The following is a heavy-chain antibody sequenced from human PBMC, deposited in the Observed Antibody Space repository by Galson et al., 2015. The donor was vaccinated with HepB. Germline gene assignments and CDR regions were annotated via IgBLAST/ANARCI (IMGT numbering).Heavy chain of an antibody. V-gene: IGHV1-18*01. Sequence: SVKVSCKASGYMFAGYGLSWVRRAPGQGLEWMGWISAYSGETVYAQNLQGRVTMTTDASTSTVYMELRGLRPDDTAIYYCARGYADGWGSSPDAFDIWGQGTKVTVSS. CDR2: ISAYSGET. CDR3: ARGYADGWGSSPDAFDI. D-gene: IGHD3-16*01. CDR1: GYMFAGYG. J-gene: IGHJ3*02.